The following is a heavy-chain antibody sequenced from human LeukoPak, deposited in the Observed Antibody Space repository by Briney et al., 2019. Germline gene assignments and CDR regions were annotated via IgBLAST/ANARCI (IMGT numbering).Heavy chain of an antibody. V-gene: IGHV4-61*02. J-gene: IGHJ4*02. CDR3: ARESLGPPYYFDY. Sequence: SETLSLTCNVSGGSISSGSDYWSWIRQPAGKGLEWIGRIYTSGNTNYNPSLKSRVTISVDTSKNQFSLILTSVTAADTAVYYCARESLGPPYYFDYWGQGTLVTVSA. D-gene: IGHD1-26*01. CDR1: GGSISSGSDY. CDR2: IYTSGNT.